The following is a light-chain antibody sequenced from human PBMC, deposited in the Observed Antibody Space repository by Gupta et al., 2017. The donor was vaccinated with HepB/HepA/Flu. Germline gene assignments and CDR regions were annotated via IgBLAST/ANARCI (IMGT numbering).Light chain of an antibody. CDR1: SSDVGSYNL. CDR3: CSYAGSSTCEGV. V-gene: IGLV2-23*02. Sequence: SALPQPAPASGSPGQSITISCTGTSSDVGSYNLVSWYQQHPGKAPKLMIYEVSKRPSGVANRFSGSKSGNTASLTISGLQAEDEADYYCCSYAGSSTCEGVFGGGTKLTVL. J-gene: IGLJ3*02. CDR2: EVS.